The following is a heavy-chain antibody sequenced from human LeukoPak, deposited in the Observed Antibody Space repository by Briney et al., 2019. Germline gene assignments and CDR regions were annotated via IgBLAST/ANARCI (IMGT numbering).Heavy chain of an antibody. V-gene: IGHV3-74*03. CDR2: INSDGSFT. J-gene: IGHJ4*02. Sequence: GGSLRLSCTASGFTFGDYAMSWVRQAPGKGLVWVSRINSDGSFTTYANSVKGRFTISRDNAKNTLYLQMNSLRAEDTAVYYCARDLGYAFDYWGQGTLVAVSS. CDR1: GFTFGDYA. D-gene: IGHD5-18*01. CDR3: ARDLGYAFDY.